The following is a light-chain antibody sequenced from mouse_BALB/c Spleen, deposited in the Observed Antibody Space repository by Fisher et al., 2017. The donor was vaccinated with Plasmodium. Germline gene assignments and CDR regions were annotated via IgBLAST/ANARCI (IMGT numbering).Light chain of an antibody. V-gene: IGKV5-43*01. Sequence: DIVITQTPATLSVTPGDSVSLSCRASQSISNNLHWYQEKSHESPRLLTKYASQSISGIPSRFSGSGSGTDFTLSINSVEVEDFGMYFCQQSNSWPYTFGGGTKLEIK. J-gene: IGKJ2*01. CDR2: YAS. CDR3: QQSNSWPYT. CDR1: QSISNN.